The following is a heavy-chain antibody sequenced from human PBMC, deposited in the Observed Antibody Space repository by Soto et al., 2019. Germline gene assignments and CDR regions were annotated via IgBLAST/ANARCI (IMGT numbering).Heavy chain of an antibody. J-gene: IGHJ3*02. Sequence: PGGSLRLSCAASGFTFSSYSMNWVRQAPGKGLEWVSSISSSSSYIYYADSVKGRFTISRDNAKNSLYLQMNSLRAEDTAVYYCARESPRPRAFDIWGQGTMVTVSS. V-gene: IGHV3-21*01. CDR1: GFTFSSYS. CDR2: ISSSSSYI. CDR3: ARESPRPRAFDI.